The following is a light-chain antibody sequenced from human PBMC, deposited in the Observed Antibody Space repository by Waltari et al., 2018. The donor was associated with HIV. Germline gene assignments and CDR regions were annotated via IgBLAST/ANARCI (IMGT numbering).Light chain of an antibody. Sequence: QSALTQPPSASGSPGQSVTIYCRGTSSDVGNYNYVSWYQQPPGKVPKLIIYEFNKRPSGVSDRFSGSKSGNTASLSVSGLQAEDEGDYYCTSYAGINNYVIFGGGTKLTVL. V-gene: IGLV2-8*01. CDR2: EFN. J-gene: IGLJ2*01. CDR1: SSDVGNYNY. CDR3: TSYAGINNYVI.